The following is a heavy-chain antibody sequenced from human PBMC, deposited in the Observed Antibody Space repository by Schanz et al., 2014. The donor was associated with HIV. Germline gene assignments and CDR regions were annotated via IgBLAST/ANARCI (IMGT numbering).Heavy chain of an antibody. D-gene: IGHD3-10*01. CDR3: VRGVIYYDSGSYYNYFDY. Sequence: QVQLVQSGAEVKKPGSSVRVSCKASGETFSNYVISWVRQAPGQGLEWMGGIIPISGTANYAQKVQGRVTMTADKSTSAAYMELSSLRSEDTAVYYCVRGVIYYDSGSYYNYFDYWGQGTLVTVSP. J-gene: IGHJ4*02. CDR1: GETFSNYV. V-gene: IGHV1-69*06. CDR2: IIPISGTA.